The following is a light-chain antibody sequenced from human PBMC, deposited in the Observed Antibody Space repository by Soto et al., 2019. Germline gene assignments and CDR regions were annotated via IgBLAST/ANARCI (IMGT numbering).Light chain of an antibody. CDR2: AAS. J-gene: IGKJ1*01. V-gene: IGKV1-8*01. CDR3: QLYYIYLRP. Sequence: IRVNQSPSAVSVYIGERVTITCRASQTISSWLAWYQQKPGKAPKLLIYAASTLQSGVPSRFTGSGSGTDFTLTISCLQSEDFATYCCQLYYIYLRPFGQGA. CDR1: QTISSW.